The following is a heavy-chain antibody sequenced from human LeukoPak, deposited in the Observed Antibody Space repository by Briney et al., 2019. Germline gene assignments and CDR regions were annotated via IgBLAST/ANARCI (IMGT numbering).Heavy chain of an antibody. J-gene: IGHJ5*02. CDR3: ARGRGYCSGGSCPRRGNWFDP. CDR1: GGSFSGYY. D-gene: IGHD2-15*01. V-gene: IGHV4-34*01. Sequence: PSETLSLTCADHGGSFSGYYWSWIRQPPGKGLEWIGEINHSGSTNYNPSLKSRVTISVDTSKNQFSLKLSSVTAADTAVYYCARGRGYCSGGSCPRRGNWFDPWGQGTLVTVSS. CDR2: INHSGST.